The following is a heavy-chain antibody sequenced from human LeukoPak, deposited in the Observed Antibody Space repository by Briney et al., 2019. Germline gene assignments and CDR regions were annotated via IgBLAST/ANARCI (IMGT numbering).Heavy chain of an antibody. V-gene: IGHV4-31*03. J-gene: IGHJ4*02. CDR3: ARDTSGTATADY. Sequence: PSQTLSLTCTVSGGSISSGGYYWSWIRQHPGKGLEWIGYIYYSGSTYYNPSLKSRVTISVDTSKNQFSLKLSSVTAADTVVYYCARDTSGTATADYWGQGTLVTVSS. CDR1: GGSISSGGYY. D-gene: IGHD1-14*01. CDR2: IYYSGST.